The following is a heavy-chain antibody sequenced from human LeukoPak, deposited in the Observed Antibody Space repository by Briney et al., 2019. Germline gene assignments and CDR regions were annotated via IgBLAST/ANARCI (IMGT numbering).Heavy chain of an antibody. CDR1: GGSFSGYY. V-gene: IGHV4-34*01. CDR3: ARGGRKMGYGGKVLDY. Sequence: SETLSLTCAVYGGSFSGYYWSWIRQPPGKGLEWIGEINHSGSTNYNPSLKSRVTISVDTSKNQFSLKLSSVTAADTAVYYCARGGRKMGYGGKVLDYWGQGTLVTVSS. J-gene: IGHJ4*02. CDR2: INHSGST. D-gene: IGHD4-23*01.